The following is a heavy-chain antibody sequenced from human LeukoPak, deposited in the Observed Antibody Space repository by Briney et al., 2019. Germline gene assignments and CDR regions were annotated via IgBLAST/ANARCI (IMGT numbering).Heavy chain of an antibody. CDR1: GFTFSSYA. V-gene: IGHV3-23*01. Sequence: GGSLRLSCAASGFTFSSYAMSWVRQAPGKGREWVSGISGSGGSTYYAGSVKGRFTISRDDSKNTLYLQMNSLRAEDTAVYYCAKRPLTFLGYYFDYWGQGTLVTVSS. D-gene: IGHD3-9*01. J-gene: IGHJ4*02. CDR3: AKRPLTFLGYYFDY. CDR2: ISGSGGST.